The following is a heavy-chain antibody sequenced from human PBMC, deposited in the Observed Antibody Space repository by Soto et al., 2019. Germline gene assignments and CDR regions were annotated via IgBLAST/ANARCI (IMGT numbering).Heavy chain of an antibody. V-gene: IGHV1-8*01. CDR2: MNPNSGNT. Sequence: QVPLVQSGAEVKKPGASVKVSCKASGYTFTSYDINWVRQATGQGLEWMGWMNPNSGNTGYAQKFQGRVTMTRNTSIITAYMELSSLRSEDTAVYYCARGDGSGANYYYYYMDVWGKGTTVTVSS. CDR1: GYTFTSYD. CDR3: ARGDGSGANYYYYYMDV. D-gene: IGHD3-10*01. J-gene: IGHJ6*03.